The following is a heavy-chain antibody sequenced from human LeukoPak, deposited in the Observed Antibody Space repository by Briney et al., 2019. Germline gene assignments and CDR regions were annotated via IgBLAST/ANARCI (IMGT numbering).Heavy chain of an antibody. CDR3: ARQTGSGLFILP. CDR2: IYYSGNT. CDR1: GVSISSSNSY. D-gene: IGHD3/OR15-3a*01. J-gene: IGHJ4*02. Sequence: SETLSLTCTVSGVSISSSNSYWGWIRQPPGKGVEWIGSIYYSGNTYYNASLKSQVSISIDTSKNQFSLKLTSVTAADTAVYYCARQTGSGLFILPGGQGTLVTVSS. V-gene: IGHV4-39*01.